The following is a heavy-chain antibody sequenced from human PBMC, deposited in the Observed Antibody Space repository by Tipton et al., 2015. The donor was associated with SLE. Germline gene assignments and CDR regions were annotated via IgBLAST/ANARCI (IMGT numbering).Heavy chain of an antibody. CDR2: ISYSGST. CDR1: GDTISDHY. V-gene: IGHV4-59*08. Sequence: TLSLTCTVSGDTISDHYWSWIRQPPGKGLEWIGYISYSGSTNYNPSLKSRVTISVDTSKNQFSLKLSSVTAADTAVYYCASGGYGSGSHYLGGWFDPWGRGTLVTVSS. D-gene: IGHD3-10*01. CDR3: ASGGYGSGSHYLGGWFDP. J-gene: IGHJ5*02.